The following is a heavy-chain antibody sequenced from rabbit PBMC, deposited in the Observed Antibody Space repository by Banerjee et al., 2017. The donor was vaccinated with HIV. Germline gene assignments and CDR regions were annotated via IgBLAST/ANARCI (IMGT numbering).Heavy chain of an antibody. CDR3: VRNSGWGVSYFTL. J-gene: IGHJ4*01. Sequence: QEQLEESGGGLVQPGASLTLTCKASGIDFSNYNFMCWVRQAPGKGLEWIACIDTGSRDFTYYASWAKGRFTISKTSSTTVTLQMTSLTVADTATYFCVRNSGWGVSYFTLWGQGTLVTVS. D-gene: IGHD4-1*01. V-gene: IGHV1S45*01. CDR1: GIDFSNYNF. CDR2: IDTGSRDFT.